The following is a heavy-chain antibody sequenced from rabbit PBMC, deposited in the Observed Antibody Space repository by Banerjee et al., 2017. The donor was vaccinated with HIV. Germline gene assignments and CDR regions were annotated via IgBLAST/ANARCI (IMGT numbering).Heavy chain of an antibody. D-gene: IGHD8-1*01. CDR1: GIDFSSYYY. CDR3: ASGLFVGAGSTYYTL. CDR2: IYTSSGST. V-gene: IGHV1S40*01. Sequence: QSLEESGGDLVKPGASLTLTCKASGIDFSSYYYMCWVRQAPGKGLEWIGCIYTSSGSTWYASWVNGRFTISKTSSTTVTLQMTSLTAADTATYFCASGLFVGAGSTYYTLWGPGTLVTVS. J-gene: IGHJ4*01.